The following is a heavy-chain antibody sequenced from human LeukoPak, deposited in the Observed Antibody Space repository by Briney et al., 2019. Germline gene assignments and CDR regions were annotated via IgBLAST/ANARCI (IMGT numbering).Heavy chain of an antibody. V-gene: IGHV4-39*01. D-gene: IGHD2-21*02. CDR1: GGSIRSSNYY. CDR3: ARHVVTADPYYFDY. Sequence: PSETLSLTCTVSGGSIRSSNYYWGWIRQPPGSGLEWFGTICYSGSTYYNPSLKSRVTISVDTSKNPFSLKLSSVTAADTAVYYCARHVVTADPYYFDYWGQGTLATVSS. CDR2: ICYSGST. J-gene: IGHJ4*02.